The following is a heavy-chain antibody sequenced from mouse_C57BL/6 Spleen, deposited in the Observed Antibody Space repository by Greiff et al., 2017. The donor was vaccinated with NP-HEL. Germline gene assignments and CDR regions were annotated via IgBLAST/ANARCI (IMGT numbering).Heavy chain of an antibody. D-gene: IGHD2-5*01. J-gene: IGHJ2*01. CDR3: ARGGYYSNYGDY. Sequence: EVQLVESGGGLVKPGGSLKLSCAASGFTFSSYAMSWVRQTPEKRLEWVATISDGGSYTYYPDNVKGRFTISRDNAKNNLYLQMSHLKSEDTAMYYCARGGYYSNYGDYWGQGTTLTVSS. V-gene: IGHV5-4*01. CDR2: ISDGGSYT. CDR1: GFTFSSYA.